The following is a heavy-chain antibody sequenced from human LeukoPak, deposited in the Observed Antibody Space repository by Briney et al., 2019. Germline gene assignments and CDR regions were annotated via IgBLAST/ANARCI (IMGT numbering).Heavy chain of an antibody. CDR2: INHSGST. J-gene: IGHJ4*02. CDR3: ARSDYGDYLDAIDY. D-gene: IGHD4-17*01. CDR1: GGSFSGYY. Sequence: PSETLSLTCAVYGGSFSGYYWSWIRQPPGKGLEWIGEINHSGSTNYNPSLKSRVTISVDTSKNQFSLKLSSVTAADTAVYYCARSDYGDYLDAIDYWGQGTLVTVSS. V-gene: IGHV4-34*01.